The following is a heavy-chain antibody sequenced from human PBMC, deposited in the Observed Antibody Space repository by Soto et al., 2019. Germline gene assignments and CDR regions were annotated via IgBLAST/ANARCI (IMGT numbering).Heavy chain of an antibody. CDR3: ARDHPTSYYDYIWGSYRPYYFDY. V-gene: IGHV1-18*01. CDR2: ISAYNGNT. D-gene: IGHD3-16*02. J-gene: IGHJ4*02. Sequence: ASVKVSCKASGYTFTSYGISWVRQAPGQGLEWMGWISAYNGNTNYAQKLQGRVTMTTDTSTSTAYMELRSLRSDDTAVYYCARDHPTSYYDYIWGSYRPYYFDYWGQGTLVTVSS. CDR1: GYTFTSYG.